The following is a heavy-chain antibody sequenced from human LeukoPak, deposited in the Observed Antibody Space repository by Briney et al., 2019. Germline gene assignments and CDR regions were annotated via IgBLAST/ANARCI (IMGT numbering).Heavy chain of an antibody. CDR2: ISGSGGST. D-gene: IGHD3-10*01. J-gene: IGHJ4*02. CDR3: AKDRWVQGVILTLDY. CDR1: GFTFSSYA. Sequence: PGGSLRLSCAASGFTFSSYAMSWVRQAPGKGLEWVSAISGSGGSTYYADSVKGRFTISRDNSKNTLYLQMNSLRAEDTAVYYCAKDRWVQGVILTLDYWGQGTLVTVSS. V-gene: IGHV3-23*01.